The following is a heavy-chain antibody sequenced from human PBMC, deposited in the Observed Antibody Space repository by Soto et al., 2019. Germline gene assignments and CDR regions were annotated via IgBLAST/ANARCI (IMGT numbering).Heavy chain of an antibody. CDR1: GFTFDDYA. CDR3: AKDSMVYAPYFDY. J-gene: IGHJ4*02. Sequence: GGSLRLSCAASGFTFDDYAMHWVRQAPGKGLEWVSGLTWNSNNIVYADSVKGRFTISRDNAKNTLYLQMSSLRAEDTAVYYCAKDSMVYAPYFDYWGQGTLVTVSS. V-gene: IGHV3-9*01. CDR2: LTWNSNNI. D-gene: IGHD2-8*01.